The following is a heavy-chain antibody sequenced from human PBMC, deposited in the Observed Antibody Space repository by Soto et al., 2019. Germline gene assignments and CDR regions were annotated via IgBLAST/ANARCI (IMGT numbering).Heavy chain of an antibody. CDR3: AKSEPTLDGWNYVVY. CDR1: GFTFSSYG. D-gene: IGHD6-19*01. CDR2: ISYDGSNK. J-gene: IGHJ4*02. Sequence: GGSLRLSCAASGFTFSSYGMHWVRQAPGKGLEWVAVISYDGSNKYYADSVKGRFTISRDNSKNTLYLQMNSLRAEDTAVYYCAKSEPTLDGWNYVVYWGQGTLVTVSS. V-gene: IGHV3-30*18.